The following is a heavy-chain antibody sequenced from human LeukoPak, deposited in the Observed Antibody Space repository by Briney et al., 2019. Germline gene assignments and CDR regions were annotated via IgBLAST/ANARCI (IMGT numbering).Heavy chain of an antibody. V-gene: IGHV3-23*01. CDR1: GFTFSSYG. J-gene: IGHJ4*02. CDR2: ISGSGDST. CDR3: AKHSYDSSGNYYNFDY. Sequence: GGSLRLSCAASGFTFSSYGMSWVRQAPGKGLEWVSAISGSGDSTYYADSVKGRFTISRDNSKNMLYLKMNSLRAEDTAVYYCAKHSYDSSGNYYNFDYWGQGTLVTVSS. D-gene: IGHD3-22*01.